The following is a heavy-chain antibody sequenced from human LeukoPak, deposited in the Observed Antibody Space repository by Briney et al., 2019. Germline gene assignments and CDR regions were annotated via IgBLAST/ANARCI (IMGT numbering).Heavy chain of an antibody. CDR2: INHSGST. J-gene: IGHJ4*02. V-gene: IGHV4-34*01. Sequence: SETLSLTCAVYGGSFSGYYWSWIRQPPGKGLEWIGEINHSGSTYYNPSLKSRVTISVDTSKNQFSLKLSSVTAADTAVYYCATWGSIFPPDYFDYWGQGTLVTVSS. CDR3: ATWGSIFPPDYFDY. D-gene: IGHD3-16*01. CDR1: GGSFSGYY.